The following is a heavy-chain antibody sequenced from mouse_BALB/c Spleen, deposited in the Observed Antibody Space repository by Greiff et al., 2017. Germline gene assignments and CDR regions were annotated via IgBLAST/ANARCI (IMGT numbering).Heavy chain of an antibody. CDR1: GFNIKDTY. V-gene: IGHV14-3*02. J-gene: IGHJ3*01. CDR3: ASWFAY. Sequence: VHVKQSGAELVKPGASVKLSCTASGFNIKDTYMHWVKQRPEQGLEWIGRIDPANGNTKYDPKFQGKATITADTSSNTAYLQLSSLTSEDTAVYYCASWFAYWGQGTLVTVSA. CDR2: IDPANGNT.